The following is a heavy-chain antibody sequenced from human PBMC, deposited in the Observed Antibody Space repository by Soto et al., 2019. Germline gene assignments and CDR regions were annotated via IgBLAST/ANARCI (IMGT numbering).Heavy chain of an antibody. CDR3: ARGRLLPAVNFDY. D-gene: IGHD2-2*01. CDR1: GDSISSGGYS. Sequence: PSETLSLTCAVSGDSISSGGYSWNWIRQPPGKGLEWIGYIYQSGGASYNPSLKSRVTMSVDGSKNHFSLQLNSATAADTAVYYCARGRLLPAVNFDYWGQGTLVTVSS. V-gene: IGHV4-30-2*01. J-gene: IGHJ4*02. CDR2: IYQSGGA.